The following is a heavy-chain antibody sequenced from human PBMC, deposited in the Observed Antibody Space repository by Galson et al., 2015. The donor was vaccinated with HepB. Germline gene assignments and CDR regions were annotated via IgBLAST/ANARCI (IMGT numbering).Heavy chain of an antibody. V-gene: IGHV3-30-3*01. CDR2: ISYDGSNK. J-gene: IGHJ4*02. CDR1: GFTFSSYA. CDR3: ARDLTQIFDY. D-gene: IGHD1-14*01. Sequence: SLRLSCAASGFTFSSYAMHWVRQAPGKGLEWVAVISYDGSNKYYADSVKGRFTISRDNSKNTLYLQMNSLRAEDTAVYYCARDLTQIFDYWGQGTLVTVSS.